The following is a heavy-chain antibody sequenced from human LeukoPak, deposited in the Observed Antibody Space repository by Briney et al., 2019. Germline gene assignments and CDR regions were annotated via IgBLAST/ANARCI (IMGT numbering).Heavy chain of an antibody. CDR2: IFHSGII. J-gene: IGHJ4*02. D-gene: IGHD2-2*01. V-gene: IGHV4-38-2*01. Sequence: SETLSLTCAVSGYSISIGYSWAWIRQSPGKGLEGIGRIFHSGIIYYTQSLRSGITKSVDTSKNQFPLRLRSVTAADTAVYYCARRISTRRGETCSSTSCYFDYWGQGTLVTVSS. CDR3: ARRISTRRGETCSSTSCYFDY. CDR1: GYSISIGYS.